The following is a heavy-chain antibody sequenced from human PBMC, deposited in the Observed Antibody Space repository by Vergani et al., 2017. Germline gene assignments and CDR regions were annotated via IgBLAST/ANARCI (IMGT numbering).Heavy chain of an antibody. Sequence: QVQLVESGGGVVQRGGSLRLSCATSGFTLSNYEMQWIRQGPGKGLEFVAFIQFDGSNQYYAGSVKGRFTLSRDFSKNTLYLQMNSRRTDDTATYYCAKHFRGWGIDYWGQGTQVIVSS. D-gene: IGHD3-16*01. J-gene: IGHJ4*02. V-gene: IGHV3-30*02. CDR2: IQFDGSNQ. CDR1: GFTLSNYE. CDR3: AKHFRGWGIDY.